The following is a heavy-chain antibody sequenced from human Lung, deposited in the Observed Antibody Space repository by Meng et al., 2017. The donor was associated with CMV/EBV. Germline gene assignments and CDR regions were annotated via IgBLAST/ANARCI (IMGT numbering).Heavy chain of an antibody. CDR1: GGSISSSSYY. J-gene: IGHJ4*02. CDR2: IYYSGST. D-gene: IGHD6-13*01. CDR3: ARQESSWYYFDY. V-gene: IGHV4-39*01. Sequence: SETLSLTCPVSGGSISSSSYYWGWIRQPPGKGLEWIGSIYYSGSTYYNPSLKSRVTISVDTSKNQFSLKLSSVTAADTAVYYCARQESSWYYFDYWGQGTLVTVSS.